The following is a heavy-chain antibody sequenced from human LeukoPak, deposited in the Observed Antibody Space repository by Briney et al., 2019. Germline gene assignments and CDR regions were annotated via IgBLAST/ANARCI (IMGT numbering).Heavy chain of an antibody. Sequence: GGSLRLSCAASGFTVSSNYMSWVRQAPGKGLEWVSYISSSGSTIYYADSVKGRFTISRDNAKNSLYLQMNSLRAEDTAVYYCARETSGGYGDYRVPDYWGQGTLVTVSS. J-gene: IGHJ4*02. CDR2: ISSSGSTI. CDR3: ARETSGGYGDYRVPDY. D-gene: IGHD4-17*01. CDR1: GFTVSSNY. V-gene: IGHV3-11*01.